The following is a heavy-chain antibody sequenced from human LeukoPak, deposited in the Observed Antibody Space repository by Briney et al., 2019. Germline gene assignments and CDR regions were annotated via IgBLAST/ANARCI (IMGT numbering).Heavy chain of an antibody. D-gene: IGHD2-8*01. J-gene: IGHJ4*02. CDR2: ISGSGGST. CDR3: AKGMAVLMVYAHPFDY. CDR1: GFTFSSYG. V-gene: IGHV3-23*01. Sequence: GGSLRLSCAASGFTFSSYGMSWVRQAPGKGLEWVSAISGSGGSTYYADSVKGRFTISRDNSKNTLYLQMNSLRAEDTAVYYCAKGMAVLMVYAHPFDYWGQGTLVTVSS.